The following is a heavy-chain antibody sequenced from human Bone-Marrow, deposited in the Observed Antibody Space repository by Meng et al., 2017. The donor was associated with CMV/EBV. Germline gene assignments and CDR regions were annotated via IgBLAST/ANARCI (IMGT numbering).Heavy chain of an antibody. V-gene: IGHV3-30-3*01. Sequence: GGSLRLSCSTSGFTFSDYAVNWVRQAPGKGLEWVAVISDGGNKKYYADSVKGRFTISGDNSKDTFYLQMSSLRGEDTALYYCAREYGSLRSYYFYGMDVWGQGTTVTVSS. CDR2: ISDGGNKK. D-gene: IGHD4-17*01. J-gene: IGHJ6*02. CDR1: GFTFSDYA. CDR3: AREYGSLRSYYFYGMDV.